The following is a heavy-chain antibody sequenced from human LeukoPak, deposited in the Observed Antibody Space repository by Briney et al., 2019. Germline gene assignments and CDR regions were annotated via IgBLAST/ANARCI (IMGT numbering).Heavy chain of an antibody. V-gene: IGHV6-1*01. Sequence: QTLSLTCAISGDSVSSNSAAWNWIRQSPSRGREWLGRTYYRSKWYNDYAVSVKSRITINPDTSKNQFSLQLNSVTPEDTAVYYCARDPRWLQLAGDKGPWFDPWGQGTLVTVSS. CDR3: ARDPRWLQLAGDKGPWFDP. CDR2: TYYRSKWYN. J-gene: IGHJ5*02. CDR1: GDSVSSNSAA. D-gene: IGHD5-24*01.